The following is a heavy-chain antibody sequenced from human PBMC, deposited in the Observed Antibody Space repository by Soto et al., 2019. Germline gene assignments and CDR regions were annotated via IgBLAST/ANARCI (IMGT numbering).Heavy chain of an antibody. Sequence: PGGSLRLSCAASGFTFSSYAMSWVRQAPGKGLEWVSAISGSGGSTYYADSVKGRFTISRDNSKNTLYLQMNSLRAEDTAVYYCAKDRAPGIAAAGTDYWGQGTLVTVSS. J-gene: IGHJ4*02. D-gene: IGHD6-13*01. V-gene: IGHV3-23*01. CDR3: AKDRAPGIAAAGTDY. CDR2: ISGSGGST. CDR1: GFTFSSYA.